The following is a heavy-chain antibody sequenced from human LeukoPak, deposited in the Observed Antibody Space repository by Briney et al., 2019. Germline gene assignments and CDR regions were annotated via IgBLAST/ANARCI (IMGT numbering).Heavy chain of an antibody. CDR2: ISYDESNK. Sequence: GGSLRLACAVAGFIFSSYGMRWVRQAPGKGLEWVAAISYDESNKYYADSVKGRFTIPRDNSKNTLYLQMNSLRAEDTAVYYCARDSDTAMVGYYFDYWGQGSLVTVSS. V-gene: IGHV3-30*03. D-gene: IGHD5-18*01. CDR1: GFIFSSYG. CDR3: ARDSDTAMVGYYFDY. J-gene: IGHJ4*02.